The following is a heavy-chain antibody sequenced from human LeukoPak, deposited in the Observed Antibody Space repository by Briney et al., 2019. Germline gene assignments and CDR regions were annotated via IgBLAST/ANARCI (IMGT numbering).Heavy chain of an antibody. V-gene: IGHV1-8*03. CDR3: ARGKAAAGTGAFDI. J-gene: IGHJ3*02. CDR2: MNPNSGNT. CDR1: GYTFTSYD. Sequence: VASAKVSCKASGYTFTSYDINWVRQATGQGLEWMGWMNPNSGNTGYAQKFQGRVTITRNTSISTAYMELSSLRSEDTAVYYCARGKAAAGTGAFDIWGQGTMVTVSS. D-gene: IGHD6-13*01.